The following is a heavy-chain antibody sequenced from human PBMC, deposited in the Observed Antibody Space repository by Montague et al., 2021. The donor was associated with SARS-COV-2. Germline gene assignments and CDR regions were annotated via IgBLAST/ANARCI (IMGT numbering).Heavy chain of an antibody. CDR1: GGSFDSDNFF. CDR2: ISNGGRT. Sequence: SETLSLTCSVSGGSFDSDNFFWGWIRQPPGKRLEWIGVISNGGRTFYNPPLKSRVTISVHTSRNQLSLNVKSVTAADTAVYYCARHRRYDVVTYYPDFWGQGILVTVSS. J-gene: IGHJ4*02. D-gene: IGHD3-9*01. V-gene: IGHV4-39*01. CDR3: ARHRRYDVVTYYPDF.